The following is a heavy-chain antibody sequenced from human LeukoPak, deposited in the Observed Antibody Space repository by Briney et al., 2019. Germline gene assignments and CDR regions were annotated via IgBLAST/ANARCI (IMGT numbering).Heavy chain of an antibody. CDR3: ARVMSASHFDY. CDR2: IYYSGST. V-gene: IGHV4-39*07. J-gene: IGHJ4*02. D-gene: IGHD2-2*01. CDR1: GGSISSSSYY. Sequence: SETLSLTRTVSGGSISSSSYYWGWIRQPPGKGLEWIGSIYYSGSTYYNPSLKSRVTISVDTSKNQFSLKLSSVTAADTAVYYCARVMSASHFDYWGQGTLVTVSS.